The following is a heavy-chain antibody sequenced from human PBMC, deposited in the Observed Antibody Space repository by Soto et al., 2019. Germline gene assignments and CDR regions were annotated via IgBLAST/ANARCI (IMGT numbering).Heavy chain of an antibody. CDR1: GFTLSGRY. Sequence: PGGSLRLSCAASGFTLSGRYMDWVRQAPGKGLEWVGRVRNKANKYSTEYAASVKGRFTISIDDATNSLYLQMISLRTEDTAVYYCARGLGSSGWYSTWDAFDIWGQGTMVTVSS. V-gene: IGHV3-72*01. J-gene: IGHJ3*02. CDR3: ARGLGSSGWYSTWDAFDI. CDR2: VRNKANKYST. D-gene: IGHD6-19*01.